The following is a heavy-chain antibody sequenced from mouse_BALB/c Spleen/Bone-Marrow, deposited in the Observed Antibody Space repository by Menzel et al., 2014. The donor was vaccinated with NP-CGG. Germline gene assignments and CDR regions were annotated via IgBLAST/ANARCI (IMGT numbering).Heavy chain of an antibody. J-gene: IGHJ2*01. CDR3: ARDKGRVFFDY. CDR1: GFTFXDYY. Sequence: DVHLVESGGGLVQPGGSLRLSCATSGFTFXDYYMNWVRQPPGKALEWLGFIRNKANGYTTEYSASVKSRFTISRDNSQNILYLQMNTLRADDSATYYCARDKGRVFFDYWGQGTTLTVSS. CDR2: IRNKANGYTT. V-gene: IGHV7-3*02.